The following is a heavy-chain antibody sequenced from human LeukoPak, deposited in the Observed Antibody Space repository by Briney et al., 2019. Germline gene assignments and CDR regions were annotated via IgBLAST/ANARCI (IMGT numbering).Heavy chain of an antibody. CDR3: ASRKDDDDAFDI. D-gene: IGHD5-24*01. V-gene: IGHV1-18*01. CDR1: DNSFTSYG. CDR2: VGVNNVNT. J-gene: IGHJ3*02. Sequence: GASVKVSCKTSDNSFTSYGFTWVRQAPGQGLEWMGWVGVNNVNTNSAQKFQGRVTLTTDTSTSTAYMELRSLRFDDTAVYYCASRKDDDDAFDIWGRGTMVTVSS.